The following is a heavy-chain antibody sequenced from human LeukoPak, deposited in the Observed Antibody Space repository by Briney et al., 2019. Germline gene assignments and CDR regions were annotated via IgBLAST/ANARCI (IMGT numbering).Heavy chain of an antibody. CDR3: ARSGRGGAFDI. Sequence: GGSLRLSCAASGFTFSSYWMSWVRQAPGKGLEWVANIKQDGSEKYYVDSVKGLFTISRDNAKNTLYLQMNSLRAEDTAMYYCARSGRGGAFDIWGQGTMVTVSS. V-gene: IGHV3-7*01. J-gene: IGHJ3*02. D-gene: IGHD1-26*01. CDR2: IKQDGSEK. CDR1: GFTFSSYW.